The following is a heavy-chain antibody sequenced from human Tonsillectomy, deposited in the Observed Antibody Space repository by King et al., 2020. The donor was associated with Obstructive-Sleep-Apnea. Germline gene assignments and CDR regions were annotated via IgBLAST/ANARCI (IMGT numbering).Heavy chain of an antibody. V-gene: IGHV3-64D*08. CDR1: GFTFSRYA. CDR2: ISGNGGST. J-gene: IGHJ4*02. Sequence: QLVQSGGGLVQPGGSLRLSCSVSGFTFSRYAMHWVRQAPGKGLEYVSAISGNGGSTYYTDSVKGRFTISRDNSKDTLFLQMSSLRAEDTAVYFCVKDFQHGYSHYDSCFDYWGQGTLVPVSS. D-gene: IGHD5-12*01. CDR3: VKDFQHGYSHYDSCFDY.